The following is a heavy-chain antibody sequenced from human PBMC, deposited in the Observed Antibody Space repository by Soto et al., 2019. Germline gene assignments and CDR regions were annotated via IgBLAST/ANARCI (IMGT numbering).Heavy chain of an antibody. V-gene: IGHV3-33*01. Sequence: AGGSLRLSCAASGFTFSSYGMHWVRQAPGKWLEWVAVIWYDGSNKYYADSVKGRFTISRDNSKNTLYLQMNSLRAEDTAVYYCARDQYYDFWSGYSQSGMDVWGQGXTVTVYS. CDR2: IWYDGSNK. D-gene: IGHD3-3*01. CDR3: ARDQYYDFWSGYSQSGMDV. CDR1: GFTFSSYG. J-gene: IGHJ6*02.